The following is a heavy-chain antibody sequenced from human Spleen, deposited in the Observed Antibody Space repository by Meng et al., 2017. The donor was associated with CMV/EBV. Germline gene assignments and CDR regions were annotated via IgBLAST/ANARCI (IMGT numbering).Heavy chain of an antibody. V-gene: IGHV4-39*07. Sequence: QLPMHASGRVLVKPSETLSLTCTFAGVSISSSSYYWGWIRQPPGKGLEWIGSIYYSGSTYYNPSLKSRVTISVDTSKNQFSLKLSSVTAADTGVYYCARALGEMATIPLYYWGQGTLVTVSS. CDR2: IYYSGST. J-gene: IGHJ4*02. D-gene: IGHD5-24*01. CDR1: GVSISSSSYY. CDR3: ARALGEMATIPLYY.